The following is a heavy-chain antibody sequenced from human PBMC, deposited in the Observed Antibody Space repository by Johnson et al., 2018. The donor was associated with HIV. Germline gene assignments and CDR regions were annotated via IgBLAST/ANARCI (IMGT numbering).Heavy chain of an antibody. Sequence: EVQLVESGGGLVQPGGSLRLSCAASGFTFSSYWMHWVRQAPGKGLLWVSRINSDGSSTNYAGSVKGRFTISRDNAKNTLYLQMNSLRAEDTAVYYCARGMYGDAFDIWGQGTMVTVSS. CDR1: GFTFSSYW. J-gene: IGHJ3*02. D-gene: IGHD2-8*01. V-gene: IGHV3-74*02. CDR3: ARGMYGDAFDI. CDR2: INSDGSST.